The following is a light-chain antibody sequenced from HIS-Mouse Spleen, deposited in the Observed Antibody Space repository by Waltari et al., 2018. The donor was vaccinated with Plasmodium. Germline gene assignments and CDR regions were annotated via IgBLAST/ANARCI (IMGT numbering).Light chain of an antibody. Sequence: SYELTQPPPVSVPPGQTARITCSSDPLPPTSASSYQQKSGQAPVLVIYEDSKRPSGIPERFSGSSSGTMATLTISGAQVEDEADYYCYSTDSSGNHRVFGGGTKLTVL. CDR2: EDS. V-gene: IGLV3-10*01. CDR3: YSTDSSGNHRV. CDR1: PLPPTS. J-gene: IGLJ3*02.